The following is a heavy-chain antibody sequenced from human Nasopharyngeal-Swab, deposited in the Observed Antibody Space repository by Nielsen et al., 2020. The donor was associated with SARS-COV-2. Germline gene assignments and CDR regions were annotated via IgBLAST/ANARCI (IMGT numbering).Heavy chain of an antibody. CDR3: ARRVARAPRHEGDYYYGMDV. J-gene: IGHJ6*02. CDR2: IYYGGST. Sequence: WIRQHPGKGLEWIGSIYYGGSTYYNPSLKSRVTISVDTSKNQFSLKLSSVTAADTAVYYYARRVARAPRHEGDYYYGMDVWGQGTTVTVSS. D-gene: IGHD3-16*01. V-gene: IGHV4-39*01.